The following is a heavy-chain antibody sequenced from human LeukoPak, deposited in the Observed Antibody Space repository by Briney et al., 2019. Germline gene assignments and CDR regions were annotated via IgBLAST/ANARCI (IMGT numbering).Heavy chain of an antibody. D-gene: IGHD5-18*01. J-gene: IGHJ2*01. V-gene: IGHV3-9*01. Sequence: PGGSLRLSCAASGFTFDDYAMHWVRQAPGKGLEWVSGISWNSGSIGYADSVKGRFTISRDNSKNTLYLQMNSLRAEDTAVYYCAREGYSYGARYFDLWGRGTLVTVSS. CDR3: AREGYSYGARYFDL. CDR1: GFTFDDYA. CDR2: ISWNSGSI.